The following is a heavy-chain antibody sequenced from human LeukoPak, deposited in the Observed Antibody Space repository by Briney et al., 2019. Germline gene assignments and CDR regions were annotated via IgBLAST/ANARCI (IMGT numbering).Heavy chain of an antibody. V-gene: IGHV1-69*13. Sequence: GASVKVSCKASGGTFSSYAISWVRQAPGQGLEWMGGIIPIFGTANYAQKFQGRVTITADESTSTAYMELSSLRSEDTAVYYCARKLGKAGAFDIWGQGTMVTVSS. CDR2: IIPIFGTA. D-gene: IGHD7-27*01. CDR3: ARKLGKAGAFDI. CDR1: GGTFSSYA. J-gene: IGHJ3*02.